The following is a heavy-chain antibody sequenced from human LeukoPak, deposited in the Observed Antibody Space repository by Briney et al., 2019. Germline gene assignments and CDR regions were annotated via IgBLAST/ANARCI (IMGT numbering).Heavy chain of an antibody. CDR1: GGSFSGYY. Sequence: PSETLSLTCAVYGGSFSGYYWSWIRQPPGKGLEWIGEINHSGSTNYNPSLKSRVTISVDTSKNQFSLKLSSVTAADTAVYYCAKELGWLVGPFDIWGQGIKVTVAS. CDR3: AKELGWLVGPFDI. V-gene: IGHV4-34*01. CDR2: INHSGST. J-gene: IGHJ3*02. D-gene: IGHD6-19*01.